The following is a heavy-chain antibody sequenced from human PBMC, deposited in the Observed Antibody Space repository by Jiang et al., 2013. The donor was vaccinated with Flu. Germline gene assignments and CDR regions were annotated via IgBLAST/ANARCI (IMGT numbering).Heavy chain of an antibody. CDR1: GYTFTSFP. Sequence: SGAEVKKPGASVKLSCKASGYTFTSFPIQWVRQAPGQSLEWMGWMNPDSGNTGYEQKFQGRVTMTRDTSISTAYMELSSLRSEDTAVYYCARSGSIGYNTGQSQFDYWGQGTLVTVSS. J-gene: IGHJ4*02. CDR3: ARSGSIGYNTGQSQFDY. CDR2: MNPDSGNT. V-gene: IGHV1-8*02. D-gene: IGHD6-19*01.